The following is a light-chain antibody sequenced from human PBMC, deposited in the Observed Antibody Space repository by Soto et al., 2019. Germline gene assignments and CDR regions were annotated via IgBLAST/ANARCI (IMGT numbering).Light chain of an antibody. CDR1: SGHSSYA. CDR3: QTWGTGIHYV. CDR2: LNSDGSH. Sequence: QLVLTQSPSASASLGASVKLTCTLSSGHSSYAIAWHQQQPEKGPRYLMKLNSDGSHSKGAGIPDRFSGSSSGAERYLTSSSLQSDDEADYYCQTWGTGIHYVFGTGTKLTVL. V-gene: IGLV4-69*01. J-gene: IGLJ1*01.